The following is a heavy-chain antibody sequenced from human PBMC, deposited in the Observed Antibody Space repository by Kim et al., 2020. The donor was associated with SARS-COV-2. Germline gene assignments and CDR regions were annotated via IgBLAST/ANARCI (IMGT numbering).Heavy chain of an antibody. J-gene: IGHJ6*02. CDR1: GFTFSSYS. CDR3: ARDPAIKFDYYGMDV. CDR2: ISSSSSYI. Sequence: WGSLRLSCAASGFTFSSYSMNWVRQAPGKGLEWVSSISSSSSYIYYADSVKGRFTISRDNAKNSLYLQMNSLRAEDTAVYYCARDPAIKFDYYGMDVWGQGTTVTVSS. V-gene: IGHV3-21*01. D-gene: IGHD3-9*01.